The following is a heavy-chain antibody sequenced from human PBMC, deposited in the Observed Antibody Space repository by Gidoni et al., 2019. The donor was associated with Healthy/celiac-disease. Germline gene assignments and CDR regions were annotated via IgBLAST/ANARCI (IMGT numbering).Heavy chain of an antibody. CDR1: GFTFSSYA. CDR3: AKGGVTMGRGVISFFDY. J-gene: IGHJ4*02. V-gene: IGHV3-23*01. CDR2: ISGSGGST. Sequence: EVQLLESGGGLVQPGGSLRLSCAASGFTFSSYAMSWVRQAPGTGLEWVSAISGSGGSTYYADSVKGRFTISRDNSKNTLYLQMNSLRAEDTAVYYCAKGGVTMGRGVISFFDYWGQGTLVTVSS. D-gene: IGHD3-10*01.